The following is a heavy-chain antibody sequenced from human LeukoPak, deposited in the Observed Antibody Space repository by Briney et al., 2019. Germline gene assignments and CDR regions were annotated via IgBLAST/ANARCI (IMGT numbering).Heavy chain of an antibody. J-gene: IGHJ5*02. D-gene: IGHD5-12*01. CDR3: ARSASGYDA. Sequence: GGSLRLSRAASGFTFSSYAMHWVRQAPGKGLVWVSRIDDDGAGTTYADSVKGRFTISRDNAKDTLYLQMNSLRVEDTAVYYCARSASGYDAWGQGTLVTVSS. CDR1: GFTFSSYA. V-gene: IGHV3-74*01. CDR2: IDDDGAGT.